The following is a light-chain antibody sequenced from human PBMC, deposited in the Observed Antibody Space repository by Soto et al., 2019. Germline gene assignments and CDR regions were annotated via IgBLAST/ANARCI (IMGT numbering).Light chain of an antibody. CDR2: KAS. CDR3: QQDNSYPYT. Sequence: DIQMTQYPSTLSASVGDRVTITCRASQSVKNWLAWYQQKPGKAPKLLIFKASTLHPGVPPRLSGSGSGTDFTLTISSLQPDDFATYYDQQDNSYPYTFGQGTRLDVK. J-gene: IGKJ2*01. CDR1: QSVKNW. V-gene: IGKV1-5*03.